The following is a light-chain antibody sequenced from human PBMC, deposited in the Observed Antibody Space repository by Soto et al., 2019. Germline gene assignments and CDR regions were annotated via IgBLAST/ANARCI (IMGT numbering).Light chain of an antibody. CDR2: DAS. Sequence: RVTKSSATVLASIGDRVTITCRASQSISSWLAWYQQKPGKAPKLLIYDASSLESGVPSRFSGSGSGTEFTLTISSLQPDDFATYYCQQYNSYWTFGQGTKV. CDR3: QQYNSYWT. V-gene: IGKV1-5*01. J-gene: IGKJ1*01. CDR1: QSISSW.